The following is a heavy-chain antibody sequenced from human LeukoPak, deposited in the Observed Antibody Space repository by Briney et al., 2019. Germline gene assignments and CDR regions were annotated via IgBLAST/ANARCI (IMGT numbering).Heavy chain of an antibody. CDR2: IYYSGST. Sequence: SETLSLTCTVSGGSLSSYYWSWIRQPPGKGLEWIGYIYYSGSTNYNPSLKSRVTISVDTSKNQFSLKLSSVAAADTAVYYCARVQGYSGYDLGYYYYYYMDVWGKGTTVTVSS. D-gene: IGHD5-12*01. CDR1: GGSLSSYY. CDR3: ARVQGYSGYDLGYYYYYYMDV. J-gene: IGHJ6*03. V-gene: IGHV4-59*01.